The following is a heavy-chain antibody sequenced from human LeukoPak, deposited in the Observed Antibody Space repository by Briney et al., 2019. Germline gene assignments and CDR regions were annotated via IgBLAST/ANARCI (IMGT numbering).Heavy chain of an antibody. D-gene: IGHD3-22*01. Sequence: GGSLRLSCAASGFTVSRNYMSWVRQAPGKGLEWVSVLYSGGSTYYADSVKGRFTISRDNSKNTLYLQMNSLRAEDTALYYCAKSPYYDDPAMGAFDIWGQGTMVTVSS. CDR1: GFTVSRNY. J-gene: IGHJ3*02. V-gene: IGHV3-53*05. CDR3: AKSPYYDDPAMGAFDI. CDR2: LYSGGST.